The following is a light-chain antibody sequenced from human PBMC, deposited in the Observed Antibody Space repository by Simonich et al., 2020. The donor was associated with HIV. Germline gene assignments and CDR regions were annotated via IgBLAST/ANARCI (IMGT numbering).Light chain of an antibody. CDR1: QSISSY. CDR2: AAS. J-gene: IGKJ3*01. Sequence: DIQMTQSPSSMSESAGDRVTITCRASQSISSYLNWYQQKPGKAPKLLIYAASSLQSGVPSRFSGSGSGTDFTLTISSLQPEDFATYFCQQSRSTPFTFGPGTKVDIK. V-gene: IGKV1-39*01. CDR3: QQSRSTPFT.